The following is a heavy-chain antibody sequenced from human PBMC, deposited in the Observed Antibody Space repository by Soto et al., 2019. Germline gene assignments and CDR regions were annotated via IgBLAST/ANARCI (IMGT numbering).Heavy chain of an antibody. CDR3: AKDRYYYDSSGYYRERFYFDY. CDR2: ISGSGGTT. CDR1: GFTFSSYV. Sequence: TGGSLRLSCAASGFTFSSYVLNWVRQAPGKGLEWVSTISGSGGTTYYADYVKGRFTISRDNSKNTLYLQMNSLRAEDTAVYYCAKDRYYYDSSGYYRERFYFDYWGQGTRVTVSS. D-gene: IGHD3-22*01. J-gene: IGHJ4*02. V-gene: IGHV3-23*01.